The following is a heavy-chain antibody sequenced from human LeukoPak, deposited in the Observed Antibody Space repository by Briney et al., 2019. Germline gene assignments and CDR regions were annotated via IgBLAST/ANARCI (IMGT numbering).Heavy chain of an antibody. J-gene: IGHJ5*02. CDR1: GSTFDDYA. V-gene: IGHV3-9*01. Sequence: GGSLRLSCAASGSTFDDYAMHWVRQAPGKGLEWVSGISWNSGSIGYADSVKGRFTISRDNAKNSLYLQMNSLRAEDTALYYCAKDISVNWFDPWGQGTLVTVSS. CDR2: ISWNSGSI. CDR3: AKDISVNWFDP. D-gene: IGHD2/OR15-2a*01.